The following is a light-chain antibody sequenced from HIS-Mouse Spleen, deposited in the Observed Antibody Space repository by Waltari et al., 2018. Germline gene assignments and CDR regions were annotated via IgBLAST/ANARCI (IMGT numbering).Light chain of an antibody. CDR2: EGR. CDR3: CSYAGSSRV. J-gene: IGLJ3*02. V-gene: IGLV2-23*01. CDR1: SSDVGSYNL. Sequence: QSALTQPASVSGSPGQSITISCTGTSSDVGSYNLVSWYQQHPGKAPKLMIYEGRKRPSGVSNRFSGYKSGNTASLTISGLQAEDEADYYCCSYAGSSRVFGGGTKLTVL.